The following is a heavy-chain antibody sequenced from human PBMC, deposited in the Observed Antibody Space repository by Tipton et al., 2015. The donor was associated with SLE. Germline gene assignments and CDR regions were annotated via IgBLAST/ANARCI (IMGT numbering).Heavy chain of an antibody. CDR1: GGSISSGGYS. J-gene: IGHJ5*02. CDR2: IYHSGST. Sequence: TLSLTCAVSGGSISSGGYSWSWIRQPPGKGLEWIGYIYHSGSTYYNPSLKSRVTISVDRSKNQFSLKLSSVTAADTAVYYCARDLGYSSSAPHWFGPWGQGTLVTVSS. D-gene: IGHD6-6*01. CDR3: ARDLGYSSSAPHWFGP. V-gene: IGHV4-30-2*01.